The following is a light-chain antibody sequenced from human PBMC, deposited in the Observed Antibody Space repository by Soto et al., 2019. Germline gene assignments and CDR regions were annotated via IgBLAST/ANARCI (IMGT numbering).Light chain of an antibody. CDR1: QSVSTN. CDR3: QQYHNWPPYT. CDR2: GAS. J-gene: IGKJ2*01. V-gene: IGKV3-15*01. Sequence: EIVMTQSPATLSVSPGERATLSCRASQSVSTNLAWYQQKPGQAPRLLMYGASTRATCIPARFSGSGSGTEFTLTFSSLQSEDFAVYYCQQYHNWPPYTFGQGTKLEIK.